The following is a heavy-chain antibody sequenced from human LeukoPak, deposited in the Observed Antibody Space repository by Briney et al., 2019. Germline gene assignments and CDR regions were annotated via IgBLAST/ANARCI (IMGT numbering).Heavy chain of an antibody. CDR1: GGTFSSYA. CDR3: ARDRKSYYDSSRYSDYFDY. V-gene: IGHV1-69*13. Sequence: ASVKVSCKASGGTFSSYAISWVRQAPGQGLEWMGGIIPIFGTANYAQKFQGRVTITADESTSTAYMELSSLRSEDTAVYYCARDRKSYYDSSRYSDYFDYWGQGTLVTVSS. J-gene: IGHJ4*02. CDR2: IIPIFGTA. D-gene: IGHD3-22*01.